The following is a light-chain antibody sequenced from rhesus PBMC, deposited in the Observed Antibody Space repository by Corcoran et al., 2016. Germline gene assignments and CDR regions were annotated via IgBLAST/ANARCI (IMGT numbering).Light chain of an antibody. V-gene: IGKV1S12*01. CDR3: QHYYDNPYS. J-gene: IGKJ2*01. CDR1: QNIYSN. CDR2: AAS. Sequence: DIQMTQSPSALSASVGDRVTISCRAIQNIYSNLAWYQQKPGKAPKLLIYAASSLQPGIPYRFSGSGSGTDFTLTISSLQPEDSAAYYCQHYYDNPYSFGQGTKVEIK.